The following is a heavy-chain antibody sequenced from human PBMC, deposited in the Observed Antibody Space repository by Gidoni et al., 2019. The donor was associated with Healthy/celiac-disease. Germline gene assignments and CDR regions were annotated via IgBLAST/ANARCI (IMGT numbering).Heavy chain of an antibody. V-gene: IGHV3-53*01. J-gene: IGHJ4*02. CDR1: GLPVSSNY. CDR2: IYIGGST. D-gene: IGHD2-2*01. CDR3: AGPFACSSHTLGGDY. Sequence: EVQLVESGGGFIRPGGSLRCSCAASGLPVSSNYMSWVRQAQGKGLVWVSVIYIGGSTSYADSVKGRFTISRDNSKNTLYLQMNSLRAEDTAVYYCAGPFACSSHTLGGDYWGQGTLVTVSS.